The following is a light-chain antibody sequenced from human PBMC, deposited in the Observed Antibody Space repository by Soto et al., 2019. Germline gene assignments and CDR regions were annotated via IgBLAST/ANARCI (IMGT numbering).Light chain of an antibody. V-gene: IGLV2-14*01. CDR2: DVS. J-gene: IGLJ1*01. Sequence: QSALTQPASVSGSPGQSITISCTGTNSDVGGYNYVSWYQQHPGKAPKLIIYDVSDRPSGVSNRFSGSKSGNTASLTISGLLADDEADYYCSSFTSISTHVFGTGTKLTVL. CDR1: NSDVGGYNY. CDR3: SSFTSISTHV.